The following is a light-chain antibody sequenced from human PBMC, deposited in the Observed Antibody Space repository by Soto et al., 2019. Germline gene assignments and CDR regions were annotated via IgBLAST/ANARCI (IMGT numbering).Light chain of an antibody. J-gene: IGKJ4*01. Sequence: DIQMTQSPSTLSASVGDRVTITCRASQSISSWLAWYQRKPGKAPKVLIYDASSLESGVTSRFSGSGSGTEFTLTISSLQPDDFATYYCQQYKSNSLSFGGGTKVEIK. CDR1: QSISSW. CDR3: QQYKSNSLS. V-gene: IGKV1-5*01. CDR2: DAS.